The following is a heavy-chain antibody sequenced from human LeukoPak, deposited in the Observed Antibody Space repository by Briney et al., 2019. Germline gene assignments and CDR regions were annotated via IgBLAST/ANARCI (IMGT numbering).Heavy chain of an antibody. CDR2: INPSGGST. CDR3: ARRQWELLGYYGMDV. Sequence: ASVKVSCKASGYTFTSYYMHWVRQAPGQGLEWMGIINPSGGSTSYAQKFQGRVTMTRDTSTSTVYTELSSLRSEDTAVYYCARRQWELLGYYGMDVWGQGTTVTVSS. V-gene: IGHV1-46*01. D-gene: IGHD1-26*01. CDR1: GYTFTSYY. J-gene: IGHJ6*02.